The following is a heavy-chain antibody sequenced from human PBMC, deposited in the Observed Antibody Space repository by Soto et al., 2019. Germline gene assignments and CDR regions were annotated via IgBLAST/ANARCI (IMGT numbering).Heavy chain of an antibody. V-gene: IGHV3-23*01. CDR2: ISGSGGST. D-gene: IGHD3-10*01. J-gene: IGHJ6*02. Sequence: VGSLRLSCAASGFTFSSYAMSWVRQAPGKGLEWVSAISGSGGSTYYADSVKGRFTISRDNSKNTLYLQMNSLRAEDTAVYYCAKDLDTYYGSGSYCSLYYYYGMDVWGQGTTVTVSS. CDR3: AKDLDTYYGSGSYCSLYYYYGMDV. CDR1: GFTFSSYA.